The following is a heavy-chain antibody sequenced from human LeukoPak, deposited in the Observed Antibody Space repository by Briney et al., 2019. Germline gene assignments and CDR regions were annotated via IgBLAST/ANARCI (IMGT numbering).Heavy chain of an antibody. CDR1: GFTFSDYY. D-gene: IGHD3-22*01. V-gene: IGHV3-11*04. Sequence: KPGGSLRLSCAASGFTFSDYYMSWIRQAPGKGLEWGSYISSSGSTIYYADSVKGRFTISRDNAKNSLYLQMNSLRAEDTAVYYCAREKYYYDSSADWFDPWGQGTLVTVSS. CDR2: ISSSGSTI. J-gene: IGHJ5*02. CDR3: AREKYYYDSSADWFDP.